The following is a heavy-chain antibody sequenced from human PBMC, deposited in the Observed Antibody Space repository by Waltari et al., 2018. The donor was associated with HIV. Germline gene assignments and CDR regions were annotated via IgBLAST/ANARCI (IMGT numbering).Heavy chain of an antibody. V-gene: IGHV4-4*02. Sequence: QVQLQESGPGLVKPSGTLSLTCAVSGGSISSSNWWSWVRQPPGKGLEWIGEIYHSGSTNYNPSLKSRVTISVDKSKNQFSLKLSSVTAADTAVYYCARARQLDVEGIAVAGHGDYWGPGTLVTVSS. D-gene: IGHD6-19*01. CDR1: GGSISSSNW. CDR2: IYHSGST. J-gene: IGHJ4*02. CDR3: ARARQLDVEGIAVAGHGDY.